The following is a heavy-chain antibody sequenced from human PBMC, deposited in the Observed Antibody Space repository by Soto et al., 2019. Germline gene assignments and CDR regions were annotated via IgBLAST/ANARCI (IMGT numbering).Heavy chain of an antibody. V-gene: IGHV5-10-1*01. CDR3: AARLGDSSGSTDY. J-gene: IGHJ4*02. Sequence: GESLKISCXGSGYSFTSYWISWVRQMPGKGLEWMGRIDPSDSYTNYSPSFQGHVTISADKSISTAYLQWSSLKASDTAMYYCAARLGDSSGSTDYWGQGTLVTVPS. CDR2: IDPSDSYT. D-gene: IGHD3-22*01. CDR1: GYSFTSYW.